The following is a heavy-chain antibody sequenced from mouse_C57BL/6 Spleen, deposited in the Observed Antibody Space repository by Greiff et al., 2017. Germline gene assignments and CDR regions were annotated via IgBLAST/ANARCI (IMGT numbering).Heavy chain of an antibody. Sequence: EVQLQQSGPELVKPGASVKISCKASGYSFTDYNMHWVKQSPGQSLEWIGVINPNNGTTSYNQKFKGKATLTVDQSSSTAYMQLNSLTSEDAAVYYCAREGSSGSFADWGQGTPVTVSA. CDR1: GYSFTDYN. V-gene: IGHV1-39*01. CDR3: AREGSSGSFAD. J-gene: IGHJ3*01. D-gene: IGHD3-2*02. CDR2: INPNNGTT.